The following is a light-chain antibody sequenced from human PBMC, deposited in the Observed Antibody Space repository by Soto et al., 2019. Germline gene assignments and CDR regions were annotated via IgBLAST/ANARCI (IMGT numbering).Light chain of an antibody. CDR1: SSNIGAGYD. V-gene: IGLV1-40*01. CDR3: QSYDSSLTGSV. CDR2: NDN. J-gene: IGLJ3*02. Sequence: QSVLTQPPSVSGDPGQRVTIPCTGSSSNIGAGYDVHWYQQLPGTAPKLLIYNDNNRPPGVPDRFSGSKSDTSASLAITGLQAEDEADYYCQSYDSSLTGSVFGGGTKLTVL.